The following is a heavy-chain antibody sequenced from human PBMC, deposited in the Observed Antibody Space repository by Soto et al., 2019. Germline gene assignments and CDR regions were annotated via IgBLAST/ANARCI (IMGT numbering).Heavy chain of an antibody. CDR2: IIPIFHTA. Sequence: SVKVSCKASGDSFNSYAISWARQAPGQGLEWMGGIIPIFHTANHAQKFQARVTMTADESASTAYMELSGLRSEDTAVYYCARVGYCNTTNCLFYYYHYGMDVWGQGTTVTVSS. V-gene: IGHV1-69*13. J-gene: IGHJ6*02. CDR3: ARVGYCNTTNCLFYYYHYGMDV. CDR1: GDSFNSYA. D-gene: IGHD2-2*01.